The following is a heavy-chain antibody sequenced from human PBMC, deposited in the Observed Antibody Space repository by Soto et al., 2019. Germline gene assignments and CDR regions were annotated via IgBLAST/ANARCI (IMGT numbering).Heavy chain of an antibody. CDR3: ARVLDSGSYYYYYYYGMDV. J-gene: IGHJ6*02. CDR2: MNPNSGNT. CDR1: GYTFTSYD. Sequence: ASVKVSCKASGYTFTSYDINWVRQATGQGLEWMGWMNPNSGNTGYAQKSQGRVTMTRNTSISTAYMELSSLRSEDTAVYYCARVLDSGSYYYYYYYGMDVWGRGTTVTVSS. V-gene: IGHV1-8*01. D-gene: IGHD1-26*01.